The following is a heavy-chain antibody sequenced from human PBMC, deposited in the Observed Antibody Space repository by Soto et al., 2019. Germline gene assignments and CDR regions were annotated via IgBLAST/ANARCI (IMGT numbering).Heavy chain of an antibody. CDR1: GGSISSYY. V-gene: IGHV4-59*08. J-gene: IGHJ4*02. Sequence: QVQLQESGPGLEKPSETVSLTCTVCGGSISSYYWTWIRQPPGKGVVWIGFMYNSGSTHYNPSLKSRVTISLNTSKNQFSLNLRSVTAADTAVYYCASMGYHYGSGSYPLDYWGQGTLVTVSS. D-gene: IGHD3-10*01. CDR3: ASMGYHYGSGSYPLDY. CDR2: MYNSGST.